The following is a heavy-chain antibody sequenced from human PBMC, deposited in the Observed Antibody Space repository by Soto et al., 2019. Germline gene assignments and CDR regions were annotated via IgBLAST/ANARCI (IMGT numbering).Heavy chain of an antibody. CDR2: ISGSGSST. CDR1: GFTFSSNA. J-gene: IGHJ4*02. CDR3: ANMLRYSGSRHPFDY. Sequence: PGGSLRLSCAASGFTFSSNAMSWVRQAPGKGLEWVSAISGSGSSTYYADSVKGRFTISRDNSKNTLYLQMNSLRAEDTAVYYCANMLRYSGSRHPFDYWGQGTLVTVSS. V-gene: IGHV3-23*01. D-gene: IGHD1-26*01.